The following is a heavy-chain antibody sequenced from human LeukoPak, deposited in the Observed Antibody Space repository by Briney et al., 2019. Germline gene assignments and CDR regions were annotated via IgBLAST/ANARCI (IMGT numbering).Heavy chain of an antibody. CDR1: GGSISSYY. J-gene: IGHJ6*02. CDR3: ARGTRAYCSSTSCQRDYYYYYGMDV. CDR2: IYYSGST. V-gene: IGHV4-39*07. D-gene: IGHD2-2*01. Sequence: PSETLSLTCTVSGGSISSYYWGWIRQPPGKGLEWIGSIYYSGSTNYNPSLKSRVTISVDTSKNQFSLKLSSVTAADTAVYYCARGTRAYCSSTSCQRDYYYYYGMDVWGQGTTVTVSS.